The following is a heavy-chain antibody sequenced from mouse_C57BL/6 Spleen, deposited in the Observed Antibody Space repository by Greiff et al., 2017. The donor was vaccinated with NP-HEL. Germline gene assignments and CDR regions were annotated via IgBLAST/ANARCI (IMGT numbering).Heavy chain of an antibody. CDR3: ARRGGSYRLCDY. CDR2: IYPGSGST. Sequence: QVQLQQPGAELVKPGASVKMSCKASGYTFTSYWITWVKQRPGQGLEWIGDIYPGSGSTNYNEKFKSKATLTVDTSSRTAYMQLSSLTSEDSAVYYCARRGGSYRLCDYWGQGTTLTVSS. V-gene: IGHV1-55*01. CDR1: GYTFTSYW. J-gene: IGHJ2*01. D-gene: IGHD3-2*02.